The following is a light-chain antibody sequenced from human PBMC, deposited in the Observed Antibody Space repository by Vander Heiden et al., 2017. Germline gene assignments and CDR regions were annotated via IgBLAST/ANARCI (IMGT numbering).Light chain of an antibody. J-gene: IGKJ5*01. Sequence: EIEMRQSPDILSVSPGERVTLSCRASHSVSNNLAWYQQKPGQAPRLLIRGASTRATGVPARFSGRGSGTEFTLTISSLQSEDFAVYYCQQYDKWPPITFGQGTRLDIK. CDR2: GAS. CDR3: QQYDKWPPIT. V-gene: IGKV3-15*01. CDR1: HSVSNN.